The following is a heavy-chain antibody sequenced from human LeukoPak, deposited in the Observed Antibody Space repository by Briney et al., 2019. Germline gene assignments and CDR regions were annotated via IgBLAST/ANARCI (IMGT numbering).Heavy chain of an antibody. J-gene: IGHJ4*02. CDR3: ARVGTYGEGDY. D-gene: IGHD4-17*01. V-gene: IGHV3-48*01. CDR1: GFTFSSYS. CDR2: ISSSSSTI. Sequence: GGSLRLSCAASGFTFSSYSMNWVRQAPGKGLEWVSYISSSSSTIYYADSVKGRFTISRDNAKNSLYLQMNSLRAEDTAVYYCARVGTYGEGDYWGQGTLVTVSS.